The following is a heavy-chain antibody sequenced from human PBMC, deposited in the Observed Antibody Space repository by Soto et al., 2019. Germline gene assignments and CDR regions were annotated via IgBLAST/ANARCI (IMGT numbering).Heavy chain of an antibody. D-gene: IGHD4-17*01. CDR3: AKGVSRYGDQDYFDC. Sequence: EVQLLESGGGLVQPGGSLRLSCAASGFTFSSYTMSWVRQAPGKGLEWVSAISASGGSPYYADSVKGRFTISRDNPMDTLYLEIDSLRAEDTAVYYCAKGVSRYGDQDYFDCWGQGSLVTV. CDR2: ISASGGSP. V-gene: IGHV3-23*01. J-gene: IGHJ4*02. CDR1: GFTFSSYT.